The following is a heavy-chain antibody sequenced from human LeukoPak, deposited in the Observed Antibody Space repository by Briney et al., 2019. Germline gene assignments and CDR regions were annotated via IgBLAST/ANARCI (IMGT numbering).Heavy chain of an antibody. Sequence: AGRSLRLSCAASGFTFSNYGMHWVRQAPGKGLEWVAVISYDGSNKYYADSVKGRFTIYRDNSKNTLYLQMNSLRAEDTAVYYCAKNQDAGYSSSCLDYWGQGTLVTASS. CDR3: AKNQDAGYSSSCLDY. CDR1: GFTFSNYG. J-gene: IGHJ4*02. D-gene: IGHD6-13*01. CDR2: ISYDGSNK. V-gene: IGHV3-30*18.